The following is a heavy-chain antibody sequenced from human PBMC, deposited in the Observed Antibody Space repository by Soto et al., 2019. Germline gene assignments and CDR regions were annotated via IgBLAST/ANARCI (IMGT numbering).Heavy chain of an antibody. CDR3: ARDPDEVVGTDYHYYGMDV. V-gene: IGHV1-69*06. CDR1: GGTSSNYG. CDR2: ILPVFGTT. Sequence: AASVKVSCKASGGTSSNYGVSWVRQAPGQGLEWMGGILPVFGTTTYARNFQGRITITADKSTSTVYMELTSLRSDDTATYYCARDPDEVVGTDYHYYGMDVWDQGATVTVSS. J-gene: IGHJ6*02. D-gene: IGHD1-26*01.